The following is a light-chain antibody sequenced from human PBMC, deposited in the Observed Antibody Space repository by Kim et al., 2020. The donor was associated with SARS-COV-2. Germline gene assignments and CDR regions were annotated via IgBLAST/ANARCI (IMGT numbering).Light chain of an antibody. CDR3: NHRSDWPLS. Sequence: EIVLTQSPATLSLSPGERATLSCRASRSVSTFLAWYQQKPGQAPSLLIYDASNRATGIPPRFSASGSGTDFTLTISSLEPDDFAVYYCNHRSDWPLSFGGGTKVDIK. CDR1: RSVSTF. CDR2: DAS. J-gene: IGKJ4*01. V-gene: IGKV3-11*01.